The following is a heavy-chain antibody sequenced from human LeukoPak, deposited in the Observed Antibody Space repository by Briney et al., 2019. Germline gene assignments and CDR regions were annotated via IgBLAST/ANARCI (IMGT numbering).Heavy chain of an antibody. J-gene: IGHJ4*02. CDR3: ARGPHYYDSRGYYSFDY. D-gene: IGHD3-22*01. Sequence: ASETLSLTCTVSGGSISSGGYYWSWIRQPPGKGLEWIGYIYHSGSTYYNPSLKSLVTISVDRSKNQFSLKLSSVTAADTAVYYCARGPHYYDSRGYYSFDYWGQGTLVTVSS. V-gene: IGHV4-30-2*01. CDR2: IYHSGST. CDR1: GGSISSGGYY.